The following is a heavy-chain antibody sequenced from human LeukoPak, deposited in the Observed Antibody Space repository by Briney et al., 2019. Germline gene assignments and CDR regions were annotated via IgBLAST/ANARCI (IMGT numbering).Heavy chain of an antibody. Sequence: PGGSLRLSCAASGFTFSSYGMHWVRQAPGKGLEWVAVISYDGSNKYYADSVKGRFTISRDNSKNTLYLQMNSLRAEDTAVYYCAKDSDYGDYSYYYYGMDVWGQGTTVTVSS. CDR3: AKDSDYGDYSYYYYGMDV. CDR1: GFTFSSYG. V-gene: IGHV3-30*18. CDR2: ISYDGSNK. D-gene: IGHD4-17*01. J-gene: IGHJ6*02.